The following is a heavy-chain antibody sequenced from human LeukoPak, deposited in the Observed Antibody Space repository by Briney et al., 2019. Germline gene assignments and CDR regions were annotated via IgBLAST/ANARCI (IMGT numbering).Heavy chain of an antibody. D-gene: IGHD3-16*01. V-gene: IGHV3-7*01. CDR2: MKQDGGEI. Sequence: PGGTLRLSCAASGFTFSNYWMSWVRQAPRQGLGWVANMKQDGGEIYYVDSVKGRFTISRDNAERLLYLQMNSLRAEDTAVYYCARESTYSYAYALDYWGQGTLVTVSS. CDR1: GFTFSNYW. J-gene: IGHJ4*02. CDR3: ARESTYSYAYALDY.